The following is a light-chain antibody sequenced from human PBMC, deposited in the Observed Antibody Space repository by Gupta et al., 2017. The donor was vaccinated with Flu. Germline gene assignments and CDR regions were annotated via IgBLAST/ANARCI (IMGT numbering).Light chain of an antibody. J-gene: IGKJ1*01. CDR1: QSISSW. CDR2: KAS. CDR3: QQYNSYWT. V-gene: IGKV1-5*03. Sequence: DIQLPQSPSPLSASVGDRVTITCRASQSISSWLAWYQQKPGKAPKLLIYKASSLESGVPSRFSGNGSGTEFTLTISSLQPDDFATYYCQQYNSYWTFGQGTKVEIK.